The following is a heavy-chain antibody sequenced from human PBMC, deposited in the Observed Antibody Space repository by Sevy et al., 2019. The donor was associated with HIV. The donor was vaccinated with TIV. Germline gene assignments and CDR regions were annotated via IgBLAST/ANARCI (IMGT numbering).Heavy chain of an antibody. D-gene: IGHD4-17*01. J-gene: IGHJ4*02. CDR2: IYSALST. V-gene: IGHV3-53*01. CDR3: ARGKLDYGDYYYFDY. CDR1: GFTVSTKY. Sequence: GGSLRLSCAASGFTVSTKYMSWVRQAPGKGLEWVSVIYSALSTYYTDSVKGRFTISRDNSKNTLYLQMNSLRAEDTAVYYCARGKLDYGDYYYFDYWGQGTLVTVSS.